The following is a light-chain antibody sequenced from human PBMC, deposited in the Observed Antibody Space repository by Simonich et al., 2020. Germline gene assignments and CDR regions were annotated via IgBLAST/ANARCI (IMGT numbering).Light chain of an antibody. CDR2: DVS. J-gene: IGLJ3*02. CDR1: SSDVGGYNY. CDR3: SSYTSSSTLV. Sequence: QSALTQPASVSGSPGQSFTISCTGTSSDVGGYNYVSWYQQHPGKAPKLMIYDVSKRPSGVSTRFSGSKSGNTASLTISGLQAEDEADYYCSSYTSSSTLVFGGGTKLTVL. V-gene: IGLV2-14*01.